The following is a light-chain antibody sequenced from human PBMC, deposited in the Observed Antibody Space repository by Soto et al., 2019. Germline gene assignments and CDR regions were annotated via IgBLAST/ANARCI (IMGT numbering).Light chain of an antibody. CDR1: QRISSW. CDR2: DAS. V-gene: IGKV1-5*01. J-gene: IGKJ2*01. Sequence: DIQMTQSPSTLSASVGDRVTITCRASQRISSWLAWYKQRPGKAPKLLIYDASSLESGVPSRFSGIGSGTEFTLTISSLQPDDFATHYCQQYNSYPRTFGQGTKVDI. CDR3: QQYNSYPRT.